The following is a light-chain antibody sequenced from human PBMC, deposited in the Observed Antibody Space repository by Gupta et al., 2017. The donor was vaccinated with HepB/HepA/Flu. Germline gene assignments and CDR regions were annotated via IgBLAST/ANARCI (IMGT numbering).Light chain of an antibody. V-gene: IGLV1-36*01. J-gene: IGLJ2*01. CDR2: YAD. Sequence: QSVLPHPPPVSAAPRQRVTFSCSRHRSNIGNNAVKWHRHRPGTAHQLHYYYADPRPSRVSDRFSGSVSRPSASRAISGLQSEDEADYYCAAWDDSLNGPVFGGGTKLTVL. CDR3: AAWDDSLNGPV. CDR1: RSNIGNNA.